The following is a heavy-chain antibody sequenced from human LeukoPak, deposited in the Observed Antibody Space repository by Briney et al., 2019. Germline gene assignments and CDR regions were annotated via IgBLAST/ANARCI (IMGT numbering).Heavy chain of an antibody. Sequence: GGSLRLSCAASGFTFSSYWMSWVRQAPGKGLEWVANIKQDGSEKYYVDSVKGRFTISRDNAKNSLYLQMNSLRAEDTAVYYCARSRAEDSSDPHPFDYWGQGTLVTVSS. D-gene: IGHD6-19*01. J-gene: IGHJ4*02. CDR1: GFTFSSYW. CDR2: IKQDGSEK. V-gene: IGHV3-7*01. CDR3: ARSRAEDSSDPHPFDY.